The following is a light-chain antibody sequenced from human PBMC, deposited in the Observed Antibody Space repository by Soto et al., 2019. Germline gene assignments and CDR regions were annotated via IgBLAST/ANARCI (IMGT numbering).Light chain of an antibody. CDR2: DDN. Sequence: QSVLTQPPSVSAAPGQKVTISCSGSSSNIGGNSVSWYQQLPGTAPKLLICDDNKRSSGIPDRFSGSKSGTSATLGITGFQTGDEADYYCGSWDSSMSAYVFGNGTKVTVL. CDR1: SSNIGGNS. CDR3: GSWDSSMSAYV. J-gene: IGLJ1*01. V-gene: IGLV1-51*01.